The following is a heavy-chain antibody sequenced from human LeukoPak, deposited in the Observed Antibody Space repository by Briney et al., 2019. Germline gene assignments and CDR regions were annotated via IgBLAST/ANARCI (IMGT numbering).Heavy chain of an antibody. D-gene: IGHD6-6*01. J-gene: IGHJ6*02. CDR2: IDPSDSYT. V-gene: IGHV5-10-1*01. CDR1: GYSFTSYW. Sequence: GESLKISCKGSGYSFTSYWISWVRQMPGKGLEWMGRIDPSDSYTNYSPSFRGHVTISADKSISTAYLQWSSLKASDTAMYYCARTIYSSSSYYYYVMDVWGQGTTVTVSS. CDR3: ARTIYSSSSYYYYVMDV.